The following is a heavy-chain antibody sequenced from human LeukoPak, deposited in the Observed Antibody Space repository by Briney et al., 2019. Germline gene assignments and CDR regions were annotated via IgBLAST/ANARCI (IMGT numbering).Heavy chain of an antibody. CDR3: ARHWGGSGTLPLGY. J-gene: IGHJ4*02. CDR2: IYYSGST. Sequence: SETLSLTCTVPGGSISNSNYYWGWIRQPPGKGLEWIGTIYYSGSTYYNPSLKSRVTISVDTSKNQFSLKLASVTAADTAVYYRARHWGGSGTLPLGYWGQGTLVTVSS. D-gene: IGHD3-10*01. V-gene: IGHV4-39*01. CDR1: GGSISNSNYY.